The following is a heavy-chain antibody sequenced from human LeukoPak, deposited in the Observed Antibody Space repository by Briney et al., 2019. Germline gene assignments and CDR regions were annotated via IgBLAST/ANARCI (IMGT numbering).Heavy chain of an antibody. CDR3: ARDLGIAAAGNFDY. D-gene: IGHD6-13*01. J-gene: IGHJ4*02. CDR1: GYTFTSYG. V-gene: IGHV1-18*01. Sequence: ASVKVSGKASGYTFTSYGISWVRQAPGQGLEWMGWISAYNGNTNYAQKLQGRVTMTTGTSTSTAYMELRSLRSDDTAVYYCARDLGIAAAGNFDYWGQGTLVTVSS. CDR2: ISAYNGNT.